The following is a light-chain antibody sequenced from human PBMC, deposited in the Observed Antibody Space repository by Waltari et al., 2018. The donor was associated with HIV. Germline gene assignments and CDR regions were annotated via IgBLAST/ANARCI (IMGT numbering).Light chain of an antibody. J-gene: IGKJ1*01. CDR1: QSVDSSF. CDR3: QQNDIYTWT. Sequence: ELVLTQSPGTLSLSPGERATLSCRASQSVDSSFLGWYQQKPGQAPRLLSFGASSRATGTPYRFSGSGSGTDFTLTVSRLEPEDFAVYYCQQNDIYTWTFGPGTRVDIK. V-gene: IGKV3-20*01. CDR2: GAS.